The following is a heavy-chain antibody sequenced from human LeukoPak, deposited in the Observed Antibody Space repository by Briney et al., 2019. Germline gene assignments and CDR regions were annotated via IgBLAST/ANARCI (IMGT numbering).Heavy chain of an antibody. Sequence: SMRLSCVASGFNFRTFAIYWVRQAPGKGLEWAAGSSSDGKNNFYVDSAKGRFTVSRDYSKNTLYLQMNNLRTEDTAVYFCAKDYLGSSRSMDSWGRGTLVTVSS. CDR2: SSSDGKNN. CDR3: AKDYLGSSRSMDS. D-gene: IGHD2-2*01. J-gene: IGHJ4*02. CDR1: GFNFRTFA. V-gene: IGHV3-30*18.